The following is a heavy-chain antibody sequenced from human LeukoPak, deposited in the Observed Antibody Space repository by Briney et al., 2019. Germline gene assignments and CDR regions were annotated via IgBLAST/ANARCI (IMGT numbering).Heavy chain of an antibody. J-gene: IGHJ5*02. Sequence: SETLSLTCTVSGGSISSGGYYWSWIRQPPGKGLEWIGEINHSGSTNYNPSLKSRVTISVDTSKNQFSLKLSSVTAADTAVYYCARGWGGITMIVVAAHWFDPWGQGTLVTVSS. D-gene: IGHD3-22*01. CDR1: GGSISSGGYY. V-gene: IGHV4-39*07. CDR2: INHSGST. CDR3: ARGWGGITMIVVAAHWFDP.